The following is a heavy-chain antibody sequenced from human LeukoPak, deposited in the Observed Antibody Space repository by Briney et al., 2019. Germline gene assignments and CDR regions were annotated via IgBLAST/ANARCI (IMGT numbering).Heavy chain of an antibody. Sequence: SVKASCKASGGTFSSYAISWVRQAPGQGLEWMGGIIPIFGTANYAQKFQGRVTITTDESTSTAYMELSSLRSEDTAVYYCASLVATPDDYYYMDVWGKGTTVTVSS. CDR1: GGTFSSYA. CDR2: IIPIFGTA. V-gene: IGHV1-69*05. D-gene: IGHD5-12*01. CDR3: ASLVATPDDYYYMDV. J-gene: IGHJ6*03.